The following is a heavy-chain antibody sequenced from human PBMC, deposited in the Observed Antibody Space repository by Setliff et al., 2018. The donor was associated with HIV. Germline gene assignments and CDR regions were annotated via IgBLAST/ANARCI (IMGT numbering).Heavy chain of an antibody. D-gene: IGHD4-4*01. CDR2: ISAYNGNT. J-gene: IGHJ3*02. CDR3: ARDVDYTDAFDI. Sequence: ASVKVSCKASGYTFTSYGISWVRQALGQGLEWMGWISAYNGNTNYAQKLQGRVTMTTDTSTGTAYMELRSLRSDDTAVYYCARDVDYTDAFDIWGQGTMVTVSS. V-gene: IGHV1-18*01. CDR1: GYTFTSYG.